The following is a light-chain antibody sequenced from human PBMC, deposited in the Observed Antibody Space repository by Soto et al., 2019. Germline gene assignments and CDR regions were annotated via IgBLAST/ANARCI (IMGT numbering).Light chain of an antibody. CDR3: QQYGSSRWT. Sequence: EIVLTQSPGTLSLSPGERATLSCRASQSVSSSYLAWYQQKPGQAPRLLIYGASSRATGIPGRFSGSGSGTDFTLTICRLEPEDFAVYYCQQYGSSRWTFGQGTKVDIK. CDR2: GAS. V-gene: IGKV3-20*01. J-gene: IGKJ1*01. CDR1: QSVSSSY.